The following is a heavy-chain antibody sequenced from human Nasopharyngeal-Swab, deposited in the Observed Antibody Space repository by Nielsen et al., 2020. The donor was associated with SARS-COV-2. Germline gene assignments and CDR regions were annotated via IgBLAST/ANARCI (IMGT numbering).Heavy chain of an antibody. CDR2: IYYSGST. D-gene: IGHD1-1*01. Sequence: WIRQPPGKGLEWIGYIYYSGSTYYNPSLKSRVTISVDTSKNQFSLKLSSVTAADTAVYYCARDTGTPAYPRYYYYGMDVWGQGTTVTVSS. J-gene: IGHJ6*02. CDR3: ARDTGTPAYPRYYYYGMDV. V-gene: IGHV4-31*02.